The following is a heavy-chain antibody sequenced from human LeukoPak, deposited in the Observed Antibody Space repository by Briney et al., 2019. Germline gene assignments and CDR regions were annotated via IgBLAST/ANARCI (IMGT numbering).Heavy chain of an antibody. Sequence: GGSLRLSCAASGFTFSSYAMHWVRQAPGKGLEWVAVISYDGSNKYYADSVKGRFTISRDNSKNTLYLQMNSLRAEDTAVYYCARAQRREHFDWYLGVYMDVWGKGTTVTVSS. CDR3: ARAQRREHFDWYLGVYMDV. CDR1: GFTFSSYA. J-gene: IGHJ6*03. D-gene: IGHD3-9*01. V-gene: IGHV3-30*01. CDR2: ISYDGSNK.